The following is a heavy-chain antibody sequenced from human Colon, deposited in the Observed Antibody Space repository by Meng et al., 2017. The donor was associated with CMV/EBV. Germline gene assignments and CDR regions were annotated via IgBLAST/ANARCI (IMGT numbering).Heavy chain of an antibody. CDR3: AKEGVGRGDPFDY. J-gene: IGHJ4*02. CDR2: ISSSGRDI. CDR1: GFTFSTYS. D-gene: IGHD3-3*01. V-gene: IGHV3-21*01. Sequence: GESLKISCAASGFTFSTYSMNWVRQAPGKGLEWVAYISSSGRDIYYADSVKGRFTISRDNAKNSLFLQMNSLRAEDSAVYYCAKEGVGRGDPFDYWGQGTLVTVSS.